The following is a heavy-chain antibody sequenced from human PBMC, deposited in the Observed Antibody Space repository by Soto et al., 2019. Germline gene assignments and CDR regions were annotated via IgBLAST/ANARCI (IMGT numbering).Heavy chain of an antibody. CDR2: ISAYSGNT. D-gene: IGHD4-17*01. CDR1: GYTFTTYG. Sequence: QVQRVQSGAEVKKPGASVKVSCKASGYTFTTYGITWVRQAPGQGLEWMGWISAYSGNTNYAQKLQGRLTVTTDTSTNTAYVDLRSLRSDDTAVYYCSRVVKAGDYGDYGRYYFDYWGHGTLVTVSS. V-gene: IGHV1-18*04. J-gene: IGHJ4*01. CDR3: SRVVKAGDYGDYGRYYFDY.